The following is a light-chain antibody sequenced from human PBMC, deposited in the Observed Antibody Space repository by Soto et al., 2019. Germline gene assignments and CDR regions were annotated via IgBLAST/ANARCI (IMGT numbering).Light chain of an antibody. CDR3: AAWDDSLSGFYV. J-gene: IGLJ1*01. Sequence: QSVLTQPPSASGTPGQGVTISCSGSSSNFGSNYVYWYQQLPGTAPKLLIYRNNQRPSGVPDRFSGPKSGTSASLAISGLRSEDEADYYCAAWDDSLSGFYVFGTGTKVTVL. CDR2: RNN. V-gene: IGLV1-47*01. CDR1: SSNFGSNY.